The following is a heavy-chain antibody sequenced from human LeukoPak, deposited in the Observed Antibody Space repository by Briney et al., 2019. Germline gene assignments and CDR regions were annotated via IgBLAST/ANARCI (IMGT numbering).Heavy chain of an antibody. V-gene: IGHV4-30-4*08. CDR3: ARDRGGYDNFDY. CDR1: GGSISSGDYY. J-gene: IGHJ4*02. CDR2: IYYSGST. D-gene: IGHD5-12*01. Sequence: SQTLSLTCTVSGGSISSGDYYWSWLRQPPGKGLEWIGYIYYSGSTYYNPSLKSRVTISVDTSKNQFSLKLSSVTAADTAVYYCARDRGGYDNFDYWGQGTLVTVSS.